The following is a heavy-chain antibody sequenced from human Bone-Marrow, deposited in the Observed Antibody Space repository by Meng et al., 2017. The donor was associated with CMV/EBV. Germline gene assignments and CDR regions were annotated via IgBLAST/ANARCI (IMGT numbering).Heavy chain of an antibody. V-gene: IGHV3-30-3*01. CDR2: ISYDGSNK. J-gene: IGHJ4*02. Sequence: GGSLRLSCAASGFTFSDYYMSWIRQAPGKGLEWVAVISYDGSNKYYADSVKGRFTISRDNSKNTLYLQMNSLRAEDTAVYYCARDLRTPPRVEGSYWGQGTLVTVSS. CDR1: GFTFSDYY. D-gene: IGHD5-24*01. CDR3: ARDLRTPPRVEGSY.